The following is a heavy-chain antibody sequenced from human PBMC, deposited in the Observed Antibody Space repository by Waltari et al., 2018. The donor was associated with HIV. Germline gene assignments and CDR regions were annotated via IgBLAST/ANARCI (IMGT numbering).Heavy chain of an antibody. V-gene: IGHV4-34*01. CDR1: GGSFSGYY. CDR2: INHSGST. CDR3: ARGGLGLYCSGGSCYSDYYYGMDV. Sequence: QVQLQQWGAGLLKPSETLSLTCAVYGGSFSGYYWSWIRQPPGKGLEWIGEINHSGSTNYNPSLKSRVTISVDTSKNQFSLKLSSVTAADTAVYYCARGGLGLYCSGGSCYSDYYYGMDVWGQGTTVTVSS. D-gene: IGHD2-15*01. J-gene: IGHJ6*02.